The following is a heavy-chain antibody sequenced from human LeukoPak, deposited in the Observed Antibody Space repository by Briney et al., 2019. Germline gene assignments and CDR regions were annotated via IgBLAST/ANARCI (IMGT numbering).Heavy chain of an antibody. CDR2: ISKSSDYI. CDR3: ARLGAIGSSLYMDV. CDR1: GFSFSTYT. V-gene: IGHV3-21*01. Sequence: SGGSLRLSCAASGFSFSTYTMNWVRQAPGEGLEWVSSISKSSDYIHYADSVKGRFTISRDNAKNSLYLQMNSLRAEDTAVYYCARLGAIGSSLYMDVWGKGTTVTASS. D-gene: IGHD1-26*01. J-gene: IGHJ6*03.